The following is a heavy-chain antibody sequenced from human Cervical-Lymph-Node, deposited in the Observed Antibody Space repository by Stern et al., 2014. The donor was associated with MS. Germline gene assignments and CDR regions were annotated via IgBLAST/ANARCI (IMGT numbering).Heavy chain of an antibody. CDR1: GFSLSTSGVG. J-gene: IGHJ4*02. V-gene: IGHV2-5*02. Sequence: QITLKESGPPLVQPTQTLTLTCTFSGFSLSTSGVGVGWIRQPPGKALEWLALIYCDDDKRYSPSLKSRLTITKDNSTNQVVLTMTNMDPVDTATYYCAHGLEIRLWAAYWGQGTLVTVSS. CDR3: AHGLEIRLWAAY. D-gene: IGHD5-18*01. CDR2: IYCDDDK.